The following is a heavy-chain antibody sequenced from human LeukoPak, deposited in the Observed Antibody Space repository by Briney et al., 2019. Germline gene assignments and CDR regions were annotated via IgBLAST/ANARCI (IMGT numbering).Heavy chain of an antibody. D-gene: IGHD3-3*01. V-gene: IGHV4-34*01. CDR2: GSDIGGT. Sequence: SETLSLTCAVYGGSFSGYYWSWIRQPPGKGLEWIGEGSDIGGTKFNPSLKSRVSISADTSKNQFSLKLTSMTAADTAVYYCAKNGQSGFSFDPWGQGTLVTVSS. J-gene: IGHJ5*02. CDR1: GGSFSGYY. CDR3: AKNGQSGFSFDP.